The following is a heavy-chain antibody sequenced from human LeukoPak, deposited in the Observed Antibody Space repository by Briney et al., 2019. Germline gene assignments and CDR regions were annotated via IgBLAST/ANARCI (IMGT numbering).Heavy chain of an antibody. V-gene: IGHV3-48*01. J-gene: IGHJ6*03. D-gene: IGHD3-10*01. Sequence: PGGSLRLSCAASGFTFSSYSMNWVRQAPGKGLEWVSYISSSSSTIYYADSVKGRFTISRDNSKNTLYLQMNSLRAEDTAVYYCAREGFGEAYYYYMDVWGKGTTVTISS. CDR3: AREGFGEAYYYYMDV. CDR1: GFTFSSYS. CDR2: ISSSSSTI.